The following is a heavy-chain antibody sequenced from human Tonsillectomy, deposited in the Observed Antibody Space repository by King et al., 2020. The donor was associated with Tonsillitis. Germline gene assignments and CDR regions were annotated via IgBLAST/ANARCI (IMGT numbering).Heavy chain of an antibody. V-gene: IGHV3-21*01. Sequence: VQLVESGGGLVKPGGSLRLSCAASGFTFNNYNINWLRRAPGKGLEWVSSISSSSTYIYYGDSVKGGFTISRDDAKNSLYLQMNSLRAEDTAVYYCARYGPGGVFDYWGQGTLVTVSS. CDR3: ARYGPGGVFDY. CDR1: GFTFNNYN. D-gene: IGHD4-17*01. CDR2: ISSSSTYI. J-gene: IGHJ4*02.